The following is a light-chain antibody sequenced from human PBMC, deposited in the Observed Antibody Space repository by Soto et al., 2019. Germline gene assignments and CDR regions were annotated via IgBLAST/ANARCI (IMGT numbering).Light chain of an antibody. J-gene: IGKJ1*01. CDR1: QSVSSN. CDR2: GAS. CDR3: QQYNNWPPGT. V-gene: IGKV3-15*01. Sequence: EIVMTQSPATLSVSPGERATLSCRASQSVSSNLAWYQQKPGQAPRLLIYGASTRATGIPARFSGSGSGTXXXXXIXXXQXEXFAVYYCQQYNNWPPGTFGQGTKVEIK.